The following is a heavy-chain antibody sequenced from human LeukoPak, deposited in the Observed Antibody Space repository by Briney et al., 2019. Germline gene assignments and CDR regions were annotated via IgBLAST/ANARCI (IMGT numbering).Heavy chain of an antibody. D-gene: IGHD3-10*01. V-gene: IGHV4-39*07. J-gene: IGHJ4*02. CDR2: IYYSGST. CDR3: AKGYYYGSGSYSDLFDY. CDR1: GGSISSSSYY. Sequence: PSETLSLTCAVSGGSISSSSYYWGWIRQPPGKGLEWIGSIYYSGSTYYNPSLKSRVTISVDTSKNQFSLKLSSVTAADTAMYYCAKGYYYGSGSYSDLFDYWGQGTLVTVSS.